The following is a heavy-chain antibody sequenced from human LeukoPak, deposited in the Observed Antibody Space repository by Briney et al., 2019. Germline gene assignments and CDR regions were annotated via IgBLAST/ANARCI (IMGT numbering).Heavy chain of an antibody. J-gene: IGHJ5*02. CDR2: ISSSGSTI. Sequence: GGSLRLSCAASGFTISTYYMSWIRQAPGKGLEWVSYISSSGSTIYYADSVKGRFTISRDNAKKSLYLQMNSLRAEDTALYYCARDSSYGSGSYYTGAFDPWGQGTLVTVSS. CDR3: ARDSSYGSGSYYTGAFDP. D-gene: IGHD3-10*01. CDR1: GFTISTYY. V-gene: IGHV3-11*01.